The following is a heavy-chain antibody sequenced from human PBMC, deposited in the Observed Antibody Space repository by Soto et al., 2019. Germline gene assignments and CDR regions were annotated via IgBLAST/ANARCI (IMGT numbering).Heavy chain of an antibody. D-gene: IGHD6-6*01. CDR3: ARSRSSSSLYYMDV. CDR1: GYIFTNYW. J-gene: IGHJ6*03. Sequence: GESLKISCETSGYIFTNYWIGWVRQMPGKGLEWMGIIYPGDSGTRYSPSFQGQVTISADKSINTAFLQWSSLKASDTAMYYCARSRSSSSLYYMDVWGKGTTVTVSS. CDR2: IYPGDSGT. V-gene: IGHV5-51*01.